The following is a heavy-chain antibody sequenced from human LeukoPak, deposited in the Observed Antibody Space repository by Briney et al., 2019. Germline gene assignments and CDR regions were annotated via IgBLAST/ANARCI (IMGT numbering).Heavy chain of an antibody. D-gene: IGHD4-17*01. CDR3: AKRPSDYGDYVSYFDY. CDR2: ISSSSSYI. Sequence: AGGSLRLSCAASGFTFSSYSMNWVRQAPGKGLEWVSSISSSSSYIYYADSVKGRFTISRDNSKDTLYLQMNSLRAEDTAVYYCAKRPSDYGDYVSYFDYWGQGTLVTVSS. V-gene: IGHV3-21*01. J-gene: IGHJ4*02. CDR1: GFTFSSYS.